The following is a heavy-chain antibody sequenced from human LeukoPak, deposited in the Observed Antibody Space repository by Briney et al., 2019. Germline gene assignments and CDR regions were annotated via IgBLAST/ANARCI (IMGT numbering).Heavy chain of an antibody. V-gene: IGHV3-21*01. Sequence: GGSLRLSCAASGFTFSSYSMNWVRQAPGKGLEWVSSISSSSSYIYYADSVKGRFTISRDNAKNSLYLQMNSLRAEDTAVYYCARVSGYCSGGSCYCDYWGQGTLVTVSS. D-gene: IGHD2-15*01. CDR2: ISSSSSYI. CDR1: GFTFSSYS. J-gene: IGHJ4*02. CDR3: ARVSGYCSGGSCYCDY.